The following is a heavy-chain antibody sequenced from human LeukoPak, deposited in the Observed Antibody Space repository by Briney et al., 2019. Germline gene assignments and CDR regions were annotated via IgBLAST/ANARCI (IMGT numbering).Heavy chain of an antibody. Sequence: ASVKVSFKSSAYTFTCYYVHWVRQAPGQGLEWMGWINPNSGGTNYEQKFQGRVTMTRDTSISTVYMELSRLRSDDTAVYYCARDRGQVIVLAGVDYWGRGTLVTVSS. D-gene: IGHD2-2*01. CDR3: ARDRGQVIVLAGVDY. V-gene: IGHV1-2*02. CDR1: AYTFTCYY. J-gene: IGHJ4*02. CDR2: INPNSGGT.